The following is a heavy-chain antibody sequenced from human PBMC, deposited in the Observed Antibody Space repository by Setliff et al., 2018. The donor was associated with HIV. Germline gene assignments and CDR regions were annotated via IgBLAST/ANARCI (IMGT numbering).Heavy chain of an antibody. CDR1: EGSLSTYY. D-gene: IGHD5-12*01. Sequence: SETLSLTCTVSEGSLSTYYWSWIRQPPGKGLEWIGYIYYNGSPTYNPSLKSRVTMSVDTSKNQFSLRLSSVTAADTAVYYCARKHLANVFDYWGQGTLGTSPQ. J-gene: IGHJ4*02. CDR2: IYYNGSP. V-gene: IGHV4-59*01. CDR3: ARKHLANVFDY.